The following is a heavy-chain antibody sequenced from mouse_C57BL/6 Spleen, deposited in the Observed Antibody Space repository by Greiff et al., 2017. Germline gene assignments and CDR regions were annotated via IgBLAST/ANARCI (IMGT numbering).Heavy chain of an antibody. J-gene: IGHJ4*01. CDR3: ARAHYDYDEYAMDY. V-gene: IGHV5-17*01. CDR1: GFTFSDYG. CDR2: ISSGSSTI. Sequence: EVKVVESGGGLVKPGGSLKLSCAASGFTFSDYGMHWVRQAPEKGLEWVAYISSGSSTIYYADTVKGRFTISRDNAKNTLFLQMTSLRSEDTAMYYCARAHYDYDEYAMDYWGQGTSVTVSS. D-gene: IGHD2-4*01.